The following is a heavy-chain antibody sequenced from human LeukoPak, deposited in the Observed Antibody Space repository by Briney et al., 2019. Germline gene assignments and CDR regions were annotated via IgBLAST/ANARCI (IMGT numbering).Heavy chain of an antibody. D-gene: IGHD4-23*01. J-gene: IGHJ4*02. CDR1: GFPFSNYW. CDR2: MKEDGGKI. Sequence: PGGSLRLSCAGSGFPFSNYWMAWVRQAPGKGLEWVANMKEDGGKINYVDSDKGRFTISRDNAKNSLDLQMNSLRVDDTAVYYCVRDRGYSTLDYWGQGTLVIVPS. V-gene: IGHV3-7*01. CDR3: VRDRGYSTLDY.